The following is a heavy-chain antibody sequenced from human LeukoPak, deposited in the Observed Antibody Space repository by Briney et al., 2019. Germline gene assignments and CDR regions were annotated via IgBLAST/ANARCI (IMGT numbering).Heavy chain of an antibody. CDR1: GFTFSSYS. Sequence: GGSLRLSCAASGFTFSSYSMNWVRQAPGKGLEWVSYISSSSSSTIYYADSVKGRFTISRDNAKNSLYLQMNSLRDEDTAVYYCARDWIEYCGGDCYFDYWGQGTLVTVSS. CDR3: ARDWIEYCGGDCYFDY. D-gene: IGHD2-21*02. CDR2: ISSSSSSTI. J-gene: IGHJ4*02. V-gene: IGHV3-48*02.